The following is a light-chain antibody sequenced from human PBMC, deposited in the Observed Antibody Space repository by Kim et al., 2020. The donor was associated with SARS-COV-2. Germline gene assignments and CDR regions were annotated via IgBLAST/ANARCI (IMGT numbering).Light chain of an antibody. CDR2: GAS. V-gene: IGKV1-39*01. CDR3: QQSYSTSRT. J-gene: IGKJ3*01. CDR1: QSIDAY. Sequence: ASVGDRVTITCRASQSIDAYLNWYQQKPGKAPNLLIYGASTLQSGVPSRFSGSGSGTDFTLTISSLQYEDFATYYCQQSYSTSRTFGPGTKVDIK.